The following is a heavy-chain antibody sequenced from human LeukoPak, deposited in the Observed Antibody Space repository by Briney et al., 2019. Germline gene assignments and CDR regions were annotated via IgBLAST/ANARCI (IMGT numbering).Heavy chain of an antibody. D-gene: IGHD6-19*01. Sequence: PGGSLRLSCAASGFTVSSNYMSWVRQAPGKGLEWVSGIYSGGSTYYADSVKGRFTISRDNSKNTLYLQMNSLRADDTAGYYCARVLSSGRYYYYYYYMDVWGKGTTVTISS. V-gene: IGHV3-66*01. CDR2: IYSGGST. J-gene: IGHJ6*03. CDR1: GFTVSSNY. CDR3: ARVLSSGRYYYYYYYMDV.